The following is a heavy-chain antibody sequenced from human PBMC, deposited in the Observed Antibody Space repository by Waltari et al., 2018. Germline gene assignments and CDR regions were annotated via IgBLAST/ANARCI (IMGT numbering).Heavy chain of an antibody. J-gene: IGHJ4*02. Sequence: QLQLQEPGPGLVKPSETLSLTCTVSGGPISSSSYYWGWIRRPPGKGLEWIGGICYSGSTYYNPSLKSRVTISIDTSKNQFSLKLSSVTAADTAVYYCARRLNRGSSSSFDYWGQGTLVTVSS. D-gene: IGHD6-6*01. CDR3: ARRLNRGSSSSFDY. V-gene: IGHV4-39*01. CDR2: ICYSGST. CDR1: GGPISSSSYY.